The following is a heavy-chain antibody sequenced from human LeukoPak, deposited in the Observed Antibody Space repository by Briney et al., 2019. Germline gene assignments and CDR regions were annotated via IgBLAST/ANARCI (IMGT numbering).Heavy chain of an antibody. J-gene: IGHJ4*02. CDR3: ARGSYGDQN. CDR1: GGSISSYY. Sequence: PSETLSLTCTVSGGSISSYYWSWIRQPPGKGLEWIGYIYYSGSTNYSPSLKSRVTISVDTSKNQFSLKLTSVTAADTAVYYCARGSYGDQNWGQGTLVTVSP. D-gene: IGHD4-17*01. V-gene: IGHV4-59*08. CDR2: IYYSGST.